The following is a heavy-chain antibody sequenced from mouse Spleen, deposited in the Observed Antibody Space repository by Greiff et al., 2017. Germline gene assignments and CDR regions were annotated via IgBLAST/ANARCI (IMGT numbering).Heavy chain of an antibody. Sequence: DVKLVESGGGLVKPGGSLKLSCAASGFTFSDYGMHWVRQAPEKGLEWVAYISSGSSTIYYADTVKGRFTISRDNAKNTLFLQMTSLRSEDTAMYYCARPGNYYDGSYWYFDVWGAGTTVTVSS. J-gene: IGHJ1*01. D-gene: IGHD1-1*01. CDR1: GFTFSDYG. CDR3: ARPGNYYDGSYWYFDV. V-gene: IGHV5-17*01. CDR2: ISSGSSTI.